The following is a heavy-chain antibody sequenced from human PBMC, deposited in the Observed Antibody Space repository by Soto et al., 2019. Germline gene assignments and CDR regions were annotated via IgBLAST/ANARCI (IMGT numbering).Heavy chain of an antibody. J-gene: IGHJ4*02. CDR3: ERCSTTTGPTKHLDY. V-gene: IGHV4-39*01. CDR1: GGSISSSSYY. Sequence: SETLSLTCTVSGGSISSSSYYWGWIRQPPGKGLEWIGSIYYSGSTYYNPSLKSRVTISVDTSKNQFSLKLSSVTAADTAVYYCERCSTTTGPTKHLDYWGQGILVNVSS. D-gene: IGHD1-26*01. CDR2: IYYSGST.